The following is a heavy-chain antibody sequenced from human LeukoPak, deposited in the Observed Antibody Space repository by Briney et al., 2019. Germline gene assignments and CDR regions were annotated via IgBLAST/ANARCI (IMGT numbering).Heavy chain of an antibody. CDR2: IHYSGST. V-gene: IGHV4-59*01. J-gene: IGHJ4*02. CDR1: GDSISSYY. CDR3: ARWGYFDSSGYFVAEY. Sequence: PSETLSLTCTVSGDSISSYYWNWIRQPPGKGLEYIGWIHYSGSTDCNPSLKSRVTISLDRSKRQLSLNLRSVTAAVTAVYYCARWGYFDSSGYFVAEYRGQGTLVTVSS. D-gene: IGHD3-22*01.